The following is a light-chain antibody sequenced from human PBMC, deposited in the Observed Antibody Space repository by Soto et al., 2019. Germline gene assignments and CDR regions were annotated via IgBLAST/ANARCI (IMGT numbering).Light chain of an antibody. V-gene: IGKV1-5*03. CDR2: KAS. CDR1: QSINSW. J-gene: IGKJ4*01. Sequence: DIQMTQSPSTLSASVGDRVTITCRASQSINSWLAWYQQKPGKAPKLLVYKASSLESGIPSRFRGSGSGTEFTLTISSLQPDDFGTYYCQQYDTSPLTFGGGTKVEIK. CDR3: QQYDTSPLT.